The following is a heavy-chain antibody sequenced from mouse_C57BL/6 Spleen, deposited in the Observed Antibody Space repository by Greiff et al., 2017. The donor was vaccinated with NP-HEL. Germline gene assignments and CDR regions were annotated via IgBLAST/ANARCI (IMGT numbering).Heavy chain of an antibody. D-gene: IGHD4-1*01. V-gene: IGHV1-52*01. Sequence: QVQLQQPGAELVRPGSSVKLSCKASGYTFTSYWMHWVKQRPIQGLEWIGNIDPSDSETHYNQKFKDKATLTVDKSSSTAYMQLSSLTSEDSAVYYCARGRTGSGSFDYWGQGTTLTVSS. J-gene: IGHJ2*01. CDR2: IDPSDSET. CDR1: GYTFTSYW. CDR3: ARGRTGSGSFDY.